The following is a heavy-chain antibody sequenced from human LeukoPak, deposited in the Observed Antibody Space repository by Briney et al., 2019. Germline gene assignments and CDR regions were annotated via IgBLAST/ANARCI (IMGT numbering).Heavy chain of an antibody. Sequence: GGSLRLSCAASGFTFGSYSMSWVRQPPGKGLEWVSTISGSGGSTYYADSLKGRFTISRDNSKNTLYLQMNSPRAEDTALYYCAKESVQAVPLYGVDGWGQGTQVTVSS. D-gene: IGHD2-2*01. CDR3: AKESVQAVPLYGVDG. J-gene: IGHJ4*02. CDR1: GFTFGSYS. V-gene: IGHV3-23*01. CDR2: ISGSGGST.